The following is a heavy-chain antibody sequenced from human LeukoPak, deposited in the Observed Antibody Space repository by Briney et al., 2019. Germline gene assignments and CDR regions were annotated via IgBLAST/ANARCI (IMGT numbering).Heavy chain of an antibody. D-gene: IGHD3-10*02. V-gene: IGHV3-48*04. Sequence: GGSLRLSCAASGFTFSTYSMNWVRQAPGKGLEGVSYISSSGSTIYYADSVKGRFTISRDNAKNSLYLQMNSLRAEDTAVYYCAELGITMIGGVWGKGTTVTISS. CDR1: GFTFSTYS. CDR3: AELGITMIGGV. CDR2: ISSSGSTI. J-gene: IGHJ6*04.